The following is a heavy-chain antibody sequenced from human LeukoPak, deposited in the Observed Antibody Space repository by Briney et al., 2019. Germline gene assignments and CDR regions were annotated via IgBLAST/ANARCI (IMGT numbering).Heavy chain of an antibody. D-gene: IGHD3-22*01. Sequence: SETLSLTCTVSGGSISTTAYYWGWIRQPPGKGLEWIGSVFYTGNTFYNPSLKSRVTISVDTSKNQFSLRLSSVTAADTAVYYCASYYYDSSGYYYAVGSWFDPWGQGTLVTVSS. CDR3: ASYYYDSSGYYYAVGSWFDP. V-gene: IGHV4-39*07. CDR1: GGSISTTAYY. CDR2: VFYTGNT. J-gene: IGHJ5*02.